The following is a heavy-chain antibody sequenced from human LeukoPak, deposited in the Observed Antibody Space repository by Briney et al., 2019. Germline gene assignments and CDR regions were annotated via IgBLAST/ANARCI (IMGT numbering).Heavy chain of an antibody. Sequence: PGRSLRLSCAASGFTFSSYAMHWVRQAPGKGLEWVAVISYDGSNKYYADSVKGRFTISRDNSKNTLYLQMNSLRAEDTAVYYCARGTVEMSGYDLVEYYFDYWGQGTLVTVSS. CDR1: GFTFSSYA. CDR2: ISYDGSNK. V-gene: IGHV3-30-3*01. D-gene: IGHD5-12*01. J-gene: IGHJ4*02. CDR3: ARGTVEMSGYDLVEYYFDY.